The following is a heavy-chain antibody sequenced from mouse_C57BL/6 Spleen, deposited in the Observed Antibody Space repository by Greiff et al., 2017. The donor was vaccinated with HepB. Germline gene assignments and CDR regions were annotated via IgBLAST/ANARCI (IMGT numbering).Heavy chain of an antibody. CDR3: ARGHYGYDRWYFDV. Sequence: EVQLQQSGPELVKPGASVKISCKASGYTFTDYYMNWVKQSHGKSLEWIGDINPNNGGTSYNQKFKGKATLTVDKSSSTAYMELSSLTSEDSAVYYCARGHYGYDRWYFDVWGTGTTVTVSS. CDR1: GYTFTDYY. V-gene: IGHV1-26*01. J-gene: IGHJ1*03. D-gene: IGHD2-2*01. CDR2: INPNNGGT.